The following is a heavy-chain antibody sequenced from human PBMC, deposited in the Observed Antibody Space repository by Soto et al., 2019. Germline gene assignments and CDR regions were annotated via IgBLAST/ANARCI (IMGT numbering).Heavy chain of an antibody. CDR3: ARDGGGEGNTYYYDSSGPDAFDI. J-gene: IGHJ3*02. V-gene: IGHV4-59*01. CDR1: GGSISSYY. Sequence: SETLSLTCTVSGGSISSYYWSWIRQPPGKGLEWIGYIYYSGSTNYNPSLKSRVTISVDTSKNQFSLKLSSVTAADTAVYYCARDGGGEGNTYYYDSSGPDAFDIWGQGTMVTVSS. CDR2: IYYSGST. D-gene: IGHD3-22*01.